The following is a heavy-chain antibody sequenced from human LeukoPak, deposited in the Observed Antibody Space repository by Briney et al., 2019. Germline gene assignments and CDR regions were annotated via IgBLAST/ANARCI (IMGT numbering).Heavy chain of an antibody. J-gene: IGHJ4*02. Sequence: GGSLRLSCAASGFTVSSNYMSWVRQAPGKGLEWVSVIYSGGSTYYADSVKGRFTISRGNSKNTLYLQMNSLRAEDTAVYYCARDKVYSYGLETTYWGQGTLVTVSS. V-gene: IGHV3-66*01. CDR1: GFTVSSNY. CDR3: ARDKVYSYGLETTY. D-gene: IGHD5-18*01. CDR2: IYSGGST.